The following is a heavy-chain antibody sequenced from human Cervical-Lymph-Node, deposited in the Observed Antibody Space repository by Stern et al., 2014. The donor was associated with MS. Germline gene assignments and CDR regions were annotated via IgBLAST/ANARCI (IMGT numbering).Heavy chain of an antibody. J-gene: IGHJ6*02. CDR3: ARGVVGFLGLYYYYYGMDV. Sequence: HVQLVQSGAEVKKPGASGKVSCKASGYTFTSYGISWVRQATGQGLEWMGWISASNGNTNYAQKLQGRVTMTTDTSTSTAYMELRSLRSDDTAVYYCARGVVGFLGLYYYYYGMDVWGQGTTVTVSS. CDR2: ISASNGNT. V-gene: IGHV1-18*04. D-gene: IGHD3-3*02. CDR1: GYTFTSYG.